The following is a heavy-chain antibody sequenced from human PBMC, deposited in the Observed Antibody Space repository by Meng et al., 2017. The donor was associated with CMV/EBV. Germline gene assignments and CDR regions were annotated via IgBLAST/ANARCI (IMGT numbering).Heavy chain of an antibody. CDR2: IYHSGST. D-gene: IGHD1-26*01. CDR3: ASEVGATTAFDY. V-gene: IGHV4-4*02. J-gene: IGHJ4*02. CDR1: GGSISGSNW. Sequence: CAETGGSISGSNWWSWVRQPPGKGLEWIGEIYHSGSTNYNPYLKSRVTISVDKSKNQFSLKLSSVTAADTAVYYCASEVGATTAFDYWGQGTLVTVSS.